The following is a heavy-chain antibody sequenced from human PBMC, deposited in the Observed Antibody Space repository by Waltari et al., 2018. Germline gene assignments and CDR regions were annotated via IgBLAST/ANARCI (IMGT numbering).Heavy chain of an antibody. CDR1: GFTFSSYW. CDR2: IKQDGSEK. J-gene: IGHJ5*02. D-gene: IGHD3-3*01. Sequence: EVQLVESGGGLVQPGGSLRLSCAASGFTFSSYWMSWVRQAPGKGLGWVANIKQDGSEKYYVDSVKGRFTISRDNAKNSLYLQMNSLRAEDTAVYYCARVPIFGVVSWFDPWGQGTLVTVSS. V-gene: IGHV3-7*01. CDR3: ARVPIFGVVSWFDP.